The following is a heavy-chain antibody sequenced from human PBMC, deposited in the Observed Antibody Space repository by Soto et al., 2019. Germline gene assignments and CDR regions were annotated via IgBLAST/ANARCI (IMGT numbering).Heavy chain of an antibody. CDR2: IYPGNSDT. V-gene: IGHV5-51*01. CDR3: AASIFYYGMDV. Sequence: GESLKISCKGSGYTFTNYWIGWVRQMPGKGPEWMGIIYPGNSDTKYNPSFQGQVTISAYKSITTSYLQGSSLKASDTAIYYCAASIFYYGMDVWGQGTTVTVSS. J-gene: IGHJ6*02. CDR1: GYTFTNYW.